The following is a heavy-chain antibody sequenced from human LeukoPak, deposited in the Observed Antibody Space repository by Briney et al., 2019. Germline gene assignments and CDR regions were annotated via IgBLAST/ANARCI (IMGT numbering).Heavy chain of an antibody. V-gene: IGHV1-2*02. Sequence: ASVKVSCKASGYTFTGYYMHWVRQAPGQWLEWMGWINPNSGGTNYAQKFQGRVTMTRDTSISTAYMELSRLRSDDTAAYYCARGYYDFWSGSGEYYFDYWGQGTLVTVSS. CDR1: GYTFTGYY. CDR2: INPNSGGT. CDR3: ARGYYDFWSGSGEYYFDY. J-gene: IGHJ4*02. D-gene: IGHD3-3*01.